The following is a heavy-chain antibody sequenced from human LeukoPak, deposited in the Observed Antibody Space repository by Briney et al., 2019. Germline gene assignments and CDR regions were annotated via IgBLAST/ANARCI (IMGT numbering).Heavy chain of an antibody. J-gene: IGHJ4*02. D-gene: IGHD1-26*01. CDR2: ISSSSYI. Sequence: SLRLSCAASGFTFSSYSMNWVRHAPANGLEWVSSISSSSYIYYAASVKRRFTISRDNAKNSLYLQMNSLRAEDTAVYYCARAVVGATPFADYWGQGTLVTVPS. V-gene: IGHV3-21*01. CDR3: ARAVVGATPFADY. CDR1: GFTFSSYS.